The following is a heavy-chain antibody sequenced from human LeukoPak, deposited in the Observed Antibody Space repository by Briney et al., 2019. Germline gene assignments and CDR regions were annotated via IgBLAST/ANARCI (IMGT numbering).Heavy chain of an antibody. CDR3: ATDGELQLVRDLLSY. J-gene: IGHJ4*02. Sequence: ASVKVSCKVSGYTLTELSMHWVRQAPGKGLEWMGGFDPEDGETIYAQKFQGRVTMPEDTSTDTAYMELSSLRSEDTAVYYCATDGELQLVRDLLSYWGQGTLVTVSS. CDR2: FDPEDGET. V-gene: IGHV1-24*01. D-gene: IGHD6-13*01. CDR1: GYTLTELS.